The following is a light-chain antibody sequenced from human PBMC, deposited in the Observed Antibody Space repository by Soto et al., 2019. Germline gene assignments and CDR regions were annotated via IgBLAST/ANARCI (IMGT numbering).Light chain of an antibody. V-gene: IGLV2-14*01. J-gene: IGLJ1*01. CDR3: SSYTSSTSLDV. CDR2: EVS. Sequence: QSVLTQPASVSGSPGQSITISCTGTSSDVGGYNYVSCYQQHPGKAPKLMIYEVSNRPSGVSIRFSGSKSGNTASLTISGLQAEDEADYYCSSYTSSTSLDVFGTGTKVTVL. CDR1: SSDVGGYNY.